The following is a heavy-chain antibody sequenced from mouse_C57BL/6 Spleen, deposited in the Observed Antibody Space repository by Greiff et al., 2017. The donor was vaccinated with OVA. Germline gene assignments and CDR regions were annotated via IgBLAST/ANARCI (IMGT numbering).Heavy chain of an antibody. CDR1: GFTFSSYT. CDR2: ISGGGGNT. V-gene: IGHV5-9*01. CDR3: ARHGGTGWYFDV. D-gene: IGHD4-1*01. J-gene: IGHJ1*03. Sequence: EVQLVESGGGLVKPGGSLKLSCAASGFTFSSYTMSWVRQTPEKRLEWVATISGGGGNTYYPDSVKGRFTISRDNAKNTLYLQMSSLRSEDTALYYCARHGGTGWYFDVWGTGTTVTVSS.